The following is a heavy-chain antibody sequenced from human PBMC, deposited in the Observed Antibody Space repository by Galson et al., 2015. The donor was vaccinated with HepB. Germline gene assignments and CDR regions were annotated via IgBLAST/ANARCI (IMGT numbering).Heavy chain of an antibody. Sequence: SLRLSCAVSGSGFSFSEFAMSWVRQAPGKGLEWVAGINDRGNDPRYGDSVKGRFTISRDNSKSTAYLQMNSVRVEDTALYYCAKVGWYSYGDDSWGQGTLVTVSS. CDR3: AKVGWYSYGDDS. V-gene: IGHV3-23*05. CDR1: GSGFSFSEFA. D-gene: IGHD1-26*01. J-gene: IGHJ5*01. CDR2: INDRGNDP.